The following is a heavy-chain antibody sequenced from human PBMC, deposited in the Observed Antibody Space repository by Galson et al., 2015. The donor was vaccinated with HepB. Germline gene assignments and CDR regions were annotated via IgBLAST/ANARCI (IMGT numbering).Heavy chain of an antibody. Sequence: CAISGDSVSSHSAAWNWIRQSPSRGLEWLGRTYYRSKWYNDYAVSVKSRITINPDTSKNQFSLQLNSVTPEDTAVYYCARDRRSSSGSNRDAFDIWGQGTMVTVSS. V-gene: IGHV6-1*01. D-gene: IGHD1-26*01. CDR3: ARDRRSSSGSNRDAFDI. CDR1: GDSVSSHSAA. J-gene: IGHJ3*02. CDR2: TYYRSKWYN.